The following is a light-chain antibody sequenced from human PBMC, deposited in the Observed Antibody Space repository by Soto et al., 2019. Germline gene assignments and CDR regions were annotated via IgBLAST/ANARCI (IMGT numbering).Light chain of an antibody. V-gene: IGKV1-27*01. CDR3: QKYNSGHRT. CDR1: QAIGNY. CDR2: ATS. J-gene: IGKJ1*01. Sequence: DIQMTQSPSSLSASVGDRVTITCRASQAIGNYLAWYQQKVGEVPKILIYATSTLQSGVPSQFSGNGSGTDFNLTISSIQPEDVATYYCQKYNSGHRTFGQATKVEIK.